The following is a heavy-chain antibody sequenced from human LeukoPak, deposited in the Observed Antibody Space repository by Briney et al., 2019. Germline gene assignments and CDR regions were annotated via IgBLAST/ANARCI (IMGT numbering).Heavy chain of an antibody. Sequence: SQTLSLTCAVSGGSISSGSYYWSWIRQPAGKGLEWIGRIYTSGSTNYNPSLKSRVTMSVDTSKNQFSLKLSSVTAADTAVYYCARGEDTYFDYWGQGTLVTVSS. J-gene: IGHJ4*02. CDR2: IYTSGST. CDR3: ARGEDTYFDY. CDR1: GGSISSGSYY. D-gene: IGHD5-18*01. V-gene: IGHV4-61*02.